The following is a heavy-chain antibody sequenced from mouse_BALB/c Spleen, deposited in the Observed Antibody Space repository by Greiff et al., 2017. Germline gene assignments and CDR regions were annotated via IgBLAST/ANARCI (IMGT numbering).Heavy chain of an antibody. Sequence: QVTLKVSGPGILQPSQTLSLTCSFSGFSLSTYGIGVGWIRQPSGKGLEWLAHIWWNDNKYYNTALKSRLTISKDTSNNQVFLKIASVDTADTATYYCARIVGGNYRDYYAMDYWGQGTSVTVSS. J-gene: IGHJ4*01. CDR3: ARIVGGNYRDYYAMDY. V-gene: IGHV8-11*01. CDR1: GFSLSTYGIG. CDR2: IWWNDNK. D-gene: IGHD2-1*01.